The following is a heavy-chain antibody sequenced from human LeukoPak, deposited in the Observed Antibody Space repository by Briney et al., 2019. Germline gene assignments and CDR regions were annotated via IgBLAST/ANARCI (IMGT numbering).Heavy chain of an antibody. CDR2: ISGSGSST. V-gene: IGHV3-23*01. J-gene: IGHJ4*02. D-gene: IGHD6-13*01. CDR1: GFTFSSYA. CDR3: AKEGYSSSWYFEY. Sequence: PGGSLRLSCAASGFTFSSYAMSWVRQGPGKGLEWVSVISGSGSSTYYADSVKGRFTISRDNSKNTLYLKMNSLRAEDTAVYYCAKEGYSSSWYFEYWGQGTLVTVSS.